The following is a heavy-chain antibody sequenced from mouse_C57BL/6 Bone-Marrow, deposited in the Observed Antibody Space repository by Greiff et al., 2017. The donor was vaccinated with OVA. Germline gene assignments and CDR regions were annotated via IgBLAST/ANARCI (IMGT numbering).Heavy chain of an antibody. J-gene: IGHJ2*01. CDR1: GYTFTSYW. CDR2: IYPSDSET. V-gene: IGHV1-61*01. Sequence: QVQLQQPGAELVRPGSSVKLSCKASGYTFTSYWMDWVKQRPGQGLEWIGNIYPSDSETHYNQKFKDKATLTVDKSSSTAYMQLSSLTSEDSAVYYCARVGGYYIDYWGQGTTLTVSS. CDR3: ARVGGYYIDY.